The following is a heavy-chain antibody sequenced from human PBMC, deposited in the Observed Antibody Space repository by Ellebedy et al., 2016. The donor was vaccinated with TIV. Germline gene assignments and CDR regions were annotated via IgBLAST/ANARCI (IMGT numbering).Heavy chain of an antibody. D-gene: IGHD1-1*01. CDR2: IIPIFGTA. V-gene: IGHV1-69*13. J-gene: IGHJ3*02. CDR1: GGTFSSYA. CDR3: ARAVQLELYAFDI. Sequence: AASVKVSCKASGGTFSSYAISWVRQAPGQGLEWMGGIIPIFGTANYAQKFQGRVTITADESTSTAYMELSSLRSDDTAVYYCARAVQLELYAFDIWGQGTMVTVSS.